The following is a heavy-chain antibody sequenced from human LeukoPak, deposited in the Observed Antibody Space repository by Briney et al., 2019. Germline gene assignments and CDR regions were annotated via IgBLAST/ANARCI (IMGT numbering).Heavy chain of an antibody. CDR2: INPNSGGT. V-gene: IGHV1-2*02. CDR3: ARAAGGWLLYYFDY. J-gene: IGHJ4*02. D-gene: IGHD3-9*01. Sequence: ASVKVSCKASGYTFTGYYMHWVRQAPGQGLEWMGWINPNSGGTNYAQKFQGRVTTTRDTSISTAYMELSRLRSDDTAVYYCARAAGGWLLYYFDYWGQGTLVTVSS. CDR1: GYTFTGYY.